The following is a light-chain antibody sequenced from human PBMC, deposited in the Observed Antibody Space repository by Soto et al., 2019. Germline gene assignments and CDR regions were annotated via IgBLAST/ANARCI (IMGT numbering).Light chain of an antibody. CDR2: GAS. CDR3: QQYNRAPVT. J-gene: IGKJ1*01. V-gene: IGKV3-20*01. CDR1: QSVSSSY. Sequence: EILFTQSPGTLSLSPGERATLSCRASQSVSSSYLAWYQQKPGQAPRLLIYGASSRDTGFPARFSGSGSGTDFTLTISRLQSEDFEVYYCQQYNRAPVTFGQGTKVDIK.